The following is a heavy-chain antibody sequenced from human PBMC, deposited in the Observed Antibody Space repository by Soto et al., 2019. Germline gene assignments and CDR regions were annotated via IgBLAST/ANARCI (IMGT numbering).Heavy chain of an antibody. V-gene: IGHV3-53*01. CDR1: GFTVSSNY. Sequence: GFTVSSNYMSWVRQAPGKGLEWVSVIYSGGSTYYADSVKGRFTISRDNSKNTLYLQMNSLRAEDTAVYYCARSQYENLFDYWGQGTLVTVSS. J-gene: IGHJ4*02. D-gene: IGHD2-2*01. CDR3: ARSQYENLFDY. CDR2: IYSGGST.